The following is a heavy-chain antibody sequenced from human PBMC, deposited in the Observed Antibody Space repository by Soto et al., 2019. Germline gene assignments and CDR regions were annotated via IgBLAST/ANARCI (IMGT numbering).Heavy chain of an antibody. D-gene: IGHD1-26*01. V-gene: IGHV1-2*02. CDR2: ISPESGAT. CDR3: GRGRSGQIVVFY. J-gene: IGHJ4*02. Sequence: GASVKVSCKTSGYTFTGHYIHWVRQAPQQGPEWMGEISPESGATRYAQKFRGRVTMTMDTSITTVYMELKNLSPDDTAVYYCGRGRSGQIVVFYWGQGTPVTVS. CDR1: GYTFTGHY.